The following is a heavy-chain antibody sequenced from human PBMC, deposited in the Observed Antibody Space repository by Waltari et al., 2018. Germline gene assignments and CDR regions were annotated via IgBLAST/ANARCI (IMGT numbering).Heavy chain of an antibody. Sequence: QVQLVESGGGVVQPGRSLRLSCAASGFTFSSYGMHWVRQAPGKGLEWVAFISYDGSNKYYADSVKGRFTISRDNSKNTLYLQMNSLRAEDTAVYYCAKDLIVGSRATHFAYWGQGTLVTVSS. V-gene: IGHV3-30*18. CDR2: ISYDGSNK. D-gene: IGHD5-12*01. CDR3: AKDLIVGSRATHFAY. CDR1: GFTFSSYG. J-gene: IGHJ4*02.